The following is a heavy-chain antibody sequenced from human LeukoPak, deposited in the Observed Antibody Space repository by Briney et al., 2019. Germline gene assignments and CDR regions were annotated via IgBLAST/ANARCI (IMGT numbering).Heavy chain of an antibody. Sequence: SETLSLTCTVPGGSISSGGYYWSWIRQHPGKGLEWVGYVYYSGSTYYNPSLKSRVTISVDTSKNQFSLKLSSVTAADTAVYYCASFPGSGSYRLNYFDYWGQGTLVTVSS. V-gene: IGHV4-31*03. CDR2: VYYSGST. J-gene: IGHJ4*02. D-gene: IGHD3-10*01. CDR1: GGSISSGGYY. CDR3: ASFPGSGSYRLNYFDY.